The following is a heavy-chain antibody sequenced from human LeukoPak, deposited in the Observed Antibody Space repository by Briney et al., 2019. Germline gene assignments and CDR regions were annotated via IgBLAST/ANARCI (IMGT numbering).Heavy chain of an antibody. Sequence: SETLSLTCTVSGGSISSYYWSWIRQPPGKGLEWIGYIYYSGSTNYNPSLKSRVTISVDTSKNQFSLKLSSVTAADTAVYYCARAGDIVATKTPDYWGQGTLVTVSS. V-gene: IGHV4-59*01. CDR2: IYYSGST. CDR1: GGSISSYY. CDR3: ARAGDIVATKTPDY. J-gene: IGHJ4*02. D-gene: IGHD5-12*01.